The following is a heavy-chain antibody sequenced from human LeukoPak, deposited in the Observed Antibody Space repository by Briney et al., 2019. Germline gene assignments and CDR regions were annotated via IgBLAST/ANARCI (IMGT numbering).Heavy chain of an antibody. V-gene: IGHV3-30*04. CDR2: ISYDGSNK. J-gene: IGHJ6*03. D-gene: IGHD2-2*01. Sequence: GGSLRLSCAASGFTFSSYAMHWVRQAPGKGLEWVAVISYDGSNKYYADSVKGRFTISRDNSKNTLYLQMNSLRAEDTAVYYCARDRVVPAALYYYYYYYMDVWGKGTTVTVSS. CDR1: GFTFSSYA. CDR3: ARDRVVPAALYYYYYYYMDV.